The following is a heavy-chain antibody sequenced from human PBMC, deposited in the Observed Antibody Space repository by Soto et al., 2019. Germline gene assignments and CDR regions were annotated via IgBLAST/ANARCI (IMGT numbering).Heavy chain of an antibody. J-gene: IGHJ4*02. Sequence: QVQLQESGPGLVKPSETLSLTCAVSGDSISSYYCMWIRQPPGKGLESIGYLYYGRSANYNPSLKXRXTXSXXTSTSQCALTLSAMTAADTAVYYCAIRSMAVVPEYWGQGTLVTVSS. CDR2: LYYGRSA. CDR1: GDSISSYY. V-gene: IGHV4-59*01. D-gene: IGHD3-22*01. CDR3: AIRSMAVVPEY.